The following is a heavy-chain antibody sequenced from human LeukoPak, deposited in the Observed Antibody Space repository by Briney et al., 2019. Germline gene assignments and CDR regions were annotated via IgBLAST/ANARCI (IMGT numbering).Heavy chain of an antibody. CDR1: GGSISSRSW. D-gene: IGHD3-16*02. CDR3: ARSGYIWGSYRVYDY. CDR2: ISHSENT. Sequence: SGTLSLTCAVSGGSISSRSWWSWVRQAPGKGLEWIGEISHSENTNYNPSLKSRVTTSIDKSNNQFSLNLTSVTAADTAVYYCARSGYIWGSYRVYDYWGQGTLVTVSS. J-gene: IGHJ4*02. V-gene: IGHV4-4*02.